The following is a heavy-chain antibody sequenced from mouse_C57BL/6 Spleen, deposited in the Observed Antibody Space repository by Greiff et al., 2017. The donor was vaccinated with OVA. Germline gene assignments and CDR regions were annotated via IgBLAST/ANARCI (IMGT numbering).Heavy chain of an antibody. D-gene: IGHD1-1*01. Sequence: VKLQQPGAELVRPGSSVKLSCKASGYTFTSYWMHWVKQRPIQGLEWIGNIDPSDSETHYNQKFKDKATLTVDKSSSTAYMQLSSLTSEDSAVYYCAIYYYGSSGFDYWGQGTTLTVSS. J-gene: IGHJ2*01. V-gene: IGHV1-52*01. CDR3: AIYYYGSSGFDY. CDR1: GYTFTSYW. CDR2: IDPSDSET.